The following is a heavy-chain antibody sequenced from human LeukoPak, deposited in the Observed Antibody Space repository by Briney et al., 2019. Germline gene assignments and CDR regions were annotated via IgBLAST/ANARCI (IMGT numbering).Heavy chain of an antibody. CDR2: ISGSGGST. Sequence: GGSLRLSCAASGFTFSSYAMSWVRQAPGKGREWVSAISGSGGSTYYADSVKGRFTISRDNCKNTLYLQMNSLRADDTAVYYCANMGYYDSSGYYYGSLDGYWGQGTLVTVSS. J-gene: IGHJ4*02. CDR1: GFTFSSYA. D-gene: IGHD3-22*01. V-gene: IGHV3-23*01. CDR3: ANMGYYDSSGYYYGSLDGY.